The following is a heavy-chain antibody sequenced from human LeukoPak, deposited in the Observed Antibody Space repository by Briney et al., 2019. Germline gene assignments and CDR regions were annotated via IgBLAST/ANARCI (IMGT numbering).Heavy chain of an antibody. CDR3: ARANFLYCSSSTCLFDY. CDR2: IKQDGSEK. D-gene: IGHD2-2*01. CDR1: GFTFCTYW. V-gene: IGHV3-7*03. Sequence: GGSLRLSCAASGFTFCTYWMNWVRQAPGKGLEWVANIKQDGSEKYYVDSVKGRFTLSRDSAKSSLYLQMNSLRAEDTAVYYCARANFLYCSSSTCLFDYWGQGTLVTVSS. J-gene: IGHJ4*02.